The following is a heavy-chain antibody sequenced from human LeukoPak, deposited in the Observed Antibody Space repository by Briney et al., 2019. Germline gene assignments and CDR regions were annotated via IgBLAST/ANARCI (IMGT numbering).Heavy chain of an antibody. D-gene: IGHD6-19*01. V-gene: IGHV4-61*02. Sequence: PSETLSLTCTVSGGSITSGSYYWSWIRQAGGKGLEWIGRIYTSGSINYNPSLKSRVTISEDTSKNQFSLKLNSVTAADTAVYYCARGGSGWFEFDYWGQGTLVTVSS. CDR1: GGSITSGSYY. J-gene: IGHJ4*02. CDR3: ARGGSGWFEFDY. CDR2: IYTSGSI.